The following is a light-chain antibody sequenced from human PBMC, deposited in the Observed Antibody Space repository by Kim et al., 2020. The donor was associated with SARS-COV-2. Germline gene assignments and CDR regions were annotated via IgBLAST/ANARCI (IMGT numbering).Light chain of an antibody. Sequence: VAPGQTASITCSGDKLGERYACWYQQRPGQSPVMVIYEDSKRPSGIPERFSGSNSGNTATLTISGTQAMDEADYYCQAWDSSTVLFGGGPQLTVL. CDR2: EDS. V-gene: IGLV3-1*01. CDR1: KLGERY. CDR3: QAWDSSTVL. J-gene: IGLJ2*01.